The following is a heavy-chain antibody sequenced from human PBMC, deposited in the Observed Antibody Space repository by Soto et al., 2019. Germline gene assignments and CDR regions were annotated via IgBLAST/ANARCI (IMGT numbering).Heavy chain of an antibody. V-gene: IGHV3-30*18. J-gene: IGHJ4*02. CDR2: ISYDGSNK. CDR3: AKAAGRIAARLYFEY. Sequence: QVQLVESGGGVVQPGRSLRLSCAASGFTFSSYDIHWVRQAPGKGLEWVAVISYDGSNKYYADSVKGRFTFSRDNSRNTVYLDMNSLRTEDTAIYYCAKAAGRIAARLYFEYWGQGTLVTVSS. D-gene: IGHD6-6*01. CDR1: GFTFSSYD.